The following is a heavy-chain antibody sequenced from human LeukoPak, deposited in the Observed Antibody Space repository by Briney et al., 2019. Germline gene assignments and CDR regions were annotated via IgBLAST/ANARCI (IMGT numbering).Heavy chain of an antibody. CDR2: MDPNSGNT. Sequence: ASVKVSCKASGYTFTSYDINWVRQATGQGLEWMGWMDPNSGNTGYAQKFQGRVTMTRNTSISTAYMELSSLRSEDTAVYYCARAGGYCGRISCPYYFDYWGQGSLVAVSS. V-gene: IGHV1-8*01. D-gene: IGHD2-15*01. CDR1: GYTFTSYD. CDR3: ARAGGYCGRISCPYYFDY. J-gene: IGHJ4*02.